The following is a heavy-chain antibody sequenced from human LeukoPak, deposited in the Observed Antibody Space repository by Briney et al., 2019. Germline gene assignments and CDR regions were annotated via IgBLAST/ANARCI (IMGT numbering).Heavy chain of an antibody. CDR2: INHSGST. J-gene: IGHJ4*02. CDR3: ARMMTRITMIVVVTRASYFDY. V-gene: IGHV4-4*02. CDR1: GGSISSSNW. Sequence: SETLSLTCAVSGGSISSSNWWSWVRQPPGKGLEWIGEINHSGSTNYNPSLKSRVTISVDTSKNQFSLKLSSVTAADTAVYYCARMMTRITMIVVVTRASYFDYWGQGTLVTVSS. D-gene: IGHD3-22*01.